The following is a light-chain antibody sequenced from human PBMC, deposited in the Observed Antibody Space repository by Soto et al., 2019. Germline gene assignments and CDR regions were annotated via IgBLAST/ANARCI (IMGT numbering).Light chain of an antibody. V-gene: IGKV3-20*01. CDR3: QPFGSSPWT. CDR1: QSVTSTY. Sequence: DIVLTQSPGTLSLSPGERATLSCRASQSVTSTYLAWYQQKPGQAPRLLIYGASSRVTGIPDRFSGSGSGTDFTLTISRLEPEDFAVYYCQPFGSSPWTFGQGTKVEIK. J-gene: IGKJ1*01. CDR2: GAS.